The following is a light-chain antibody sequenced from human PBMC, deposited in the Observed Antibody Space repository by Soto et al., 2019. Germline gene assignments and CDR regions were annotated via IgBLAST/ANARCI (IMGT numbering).Light chain of an antibody. CDR2: GAS. V-gene: IGKV3-15*01. CDR1: QSVSSN. CDR3: HQYNNWPLT. J-gene: IGKJ4*01. Sequence: EIVMTQSPATLSVSPGERATLSCRSSQSVSSNVAWYQQKPGQAPRLLIYGASTRSTGIPARFSCSGSGTEFTLTISSLQSEDFAVYYCHQYNNWPLTFGGGTKVEIK.